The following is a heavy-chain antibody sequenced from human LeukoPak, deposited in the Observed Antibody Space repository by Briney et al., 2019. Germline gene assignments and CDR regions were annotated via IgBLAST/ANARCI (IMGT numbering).Heavy chain of an antibody. CDR1: GFAFGSEA. D-gene: IGHD7-27*01. V-gene: IGHV3-23*01. CDR2: ISPGGGTT. J-gene: IGHJ5*02. Sequence: GGSLRLSCAVSGFAFGSEAMSWVRQSPARGLEWVASISPGGGTTYYADYVKGRFTISRDNSKNSLFVQMNSLRAEDTAVYFCAKSRSGSANWGIQMFDNWGQGTLVTVSS. CDR3: AKSRSGSANWGIQMFDN.